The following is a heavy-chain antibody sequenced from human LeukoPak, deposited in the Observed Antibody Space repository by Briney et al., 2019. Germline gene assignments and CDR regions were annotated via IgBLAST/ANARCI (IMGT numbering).Heavy chain of an antibody. CDR3: ARVVSASGWSNY. CDR1: GFTFTTYW. Sequence: GGSLRLSCAASGFTFTTYWMSWVRQAPGKGLEWVANIKQDGTEKYYVDSVKGRFTISRDNAKNSLYLQMNSLRAEDTAVYYCARVVSASGWSNYWGQGTLVTVSS. J-gene: IGHJ4*02. CDR2: IKQDGTEK. D-gene: IGHD6-19*01. V-gene: IGHV3-7*01.